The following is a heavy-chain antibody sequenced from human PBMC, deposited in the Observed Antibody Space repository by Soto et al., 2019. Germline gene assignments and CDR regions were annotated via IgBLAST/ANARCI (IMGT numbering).Heavy chain of an antibody. D-gene: IGHD2-21*02. CDR2: IYYSGST. CDR3: ARDGLAYCAGDCYSAEYFPH. V-gene: IGHV4-31*03. Sequence: QVQLQESGPGLVKPSQTLSLTCTVSGGSISSGGYYWSWIRQHPGKGLEWIGYIYYSGSTYYNPSLKLRVTISVDTSKSQFSLKLSSVTAADTAVYYCARDGLAYCAGDCYSAEYFPHWGQGTLVTVSS. J-gene: IGHJ1*01. CDR1: GGSISSGGYY.